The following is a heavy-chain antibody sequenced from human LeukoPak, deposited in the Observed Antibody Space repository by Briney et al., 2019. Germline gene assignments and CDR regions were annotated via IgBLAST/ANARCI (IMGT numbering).Heavy chain of an antibody. J-gene: IGHJ6*03. Sequence: GGSLRLSCAARGFTYSSYEMNWVRQAPGKGLEWVSYISSSGSTIYYADSVKGRFTISRDNAKNSLYLQMNSLRAEDTAVYYCARDGSGSSYIDVWGKGTTVTVSS. V-gene: IGHV3-48*03. CDR1: GFTYSSYE. CDR2: ISSSGSTI. D-gene: IGHD3-10*01. CDR3: ARDGSGSSYIDV.